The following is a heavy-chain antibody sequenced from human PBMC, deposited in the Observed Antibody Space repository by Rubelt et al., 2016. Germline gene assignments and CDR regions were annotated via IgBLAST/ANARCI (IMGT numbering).Heavy chain of an antibody. D-gene: IGHD3-3*01. Sequence: EVQLVESGGGLVQPGGSLRLSCAASGFTFSDYAMNWVRQSPGKGLEWVAYITGGSTTKYYADSVRGRFTISRDNAKNPLYLQLNSLGAGDTAVYYCARDLRFLEWLLGDYYYYGMDVWGQGTTVTVSS. CDR2: ITGGSTTK. CDR3: ARDLRFLEWLLGDYYYYGMDV. V-gene: IGHV3-48*04. CDR1: GFTFSDYA. J-gene: IGHJ6*02.